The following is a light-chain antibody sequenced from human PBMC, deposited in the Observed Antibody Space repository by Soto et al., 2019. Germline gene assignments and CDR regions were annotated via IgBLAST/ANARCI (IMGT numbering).Light chain of an antibody. CDR2: GAS. CDR3: QQYDNSPQT. CDR1: QSVSSSY. Sequence: EIVLTQSPGTLSLSPGERATLSCRASQSVSSSYLAWYQQKPGQAPRLLIYGASSRATGLPDRFSGSGSGTDFTLTISRLEPEDFAMYYCQQYDNSPQTFGQGTKVEIK. V-gene: IGKV3-20*01. J-gene: IGKJ1*01.